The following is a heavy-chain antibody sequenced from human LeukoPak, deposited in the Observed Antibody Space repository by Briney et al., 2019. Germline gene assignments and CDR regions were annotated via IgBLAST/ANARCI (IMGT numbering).Heavy chain of an antibody. D-gene: IGHD3-22*01. CDR2: IRSSSSDI. CDR1: GFTFSSFS. Sequence: PGGSLRLSCAASGFTFSSFSMSWVRQAPGKGLQWVSSIRSSSSDIYYADSVKGRFTISRDNAKNSLYLQMNSLRAEDTAVYYCARTRTSSGYYYEWDYWGQGTLVTVSS. CDR3: ARTRTSSGYYYEWDY. V-gene: IGHV3-21*01. J-gene: IGHJ4*02.